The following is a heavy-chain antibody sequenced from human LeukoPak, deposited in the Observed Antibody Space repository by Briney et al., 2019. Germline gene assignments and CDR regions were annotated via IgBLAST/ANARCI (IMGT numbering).Heavy chain of an antibody. CDR3: ARDESPYYYDSWSAFDI. J-gene: IGHJ3*02. D-gene: IGHD3-22*01. V-gene: IGHV1-2*04. CDR2: INPNSGGT. Sequence: GASVKVSCKASGYTFTGYYMHWVRQAPGQGLEWMGWINPNSGGTNYAQKFQGWVTMTRDTSISTAYMELSRLRSDDTAVYYCARDESPYYYDSWSAFDIWGQGTMVTVSS. CDR1: GYTFTGYY.